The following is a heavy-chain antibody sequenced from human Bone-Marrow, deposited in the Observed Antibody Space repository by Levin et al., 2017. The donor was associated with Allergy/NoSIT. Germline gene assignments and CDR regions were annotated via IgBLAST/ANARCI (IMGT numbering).Heavy chain of an antibody. D-gene: IGHD3-22*01. CDR1: GYTFNSHG. CDR3: ARDNYYDSTSHYAS. J-gene: IGHJ4*02. Sequence: ASVKVSCKASGYTFNSHGITWVRQAPGQGLEYMGWISTYAGNTNYAQRFRGRLTITTETSTSTVYMELRSLMSDDTAVYFCARDNYYDSTSHYASWGQGTLVTGSS. V-gene: IGHV1-18*01. CDR2: ISTYAGNT.